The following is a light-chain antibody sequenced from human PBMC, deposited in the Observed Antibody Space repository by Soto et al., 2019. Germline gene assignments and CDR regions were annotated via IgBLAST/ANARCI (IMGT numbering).Light chain of an antibody. CDR3: AAWDDSLNGHVV. J-gene: IGLJ2*01. CDR1: SSHIVSET. CDR2: SNN. V-gene: IGLV1-44*01. Sequence: QSVLTQPPSASGTPGQRVTISCSGSSSHIVSETVNWYQQLPGTAPKLLIYSNNQRPSGVPDRFSGSKSGTSASLAISGLQSEDEADYYCAAWDDSLNGHVVFGGGTKLTVL.